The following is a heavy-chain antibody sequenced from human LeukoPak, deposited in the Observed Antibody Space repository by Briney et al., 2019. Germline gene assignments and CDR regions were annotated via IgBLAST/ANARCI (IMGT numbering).Heavy chain of an antibody. CDR1: GFTFSGYW. V-gene: IGHV3-7*01. CDR2: IKQDGTEK. Sequence: PGGSLRLSCAASGFTFSGYWMNWVRQAPGKGLEWVANIKQDGTEKYYVDSVKGRFTISRDNAKNSLYLQMNSLRPEDTAVYYCARAPVVVATHYFYYGMDVWGQGTTVTVSS. D-gene: IGHD3-22*01. J-gene: IGHJ6*02. CDR3: ARAPVVVATHYFYYGMDV.